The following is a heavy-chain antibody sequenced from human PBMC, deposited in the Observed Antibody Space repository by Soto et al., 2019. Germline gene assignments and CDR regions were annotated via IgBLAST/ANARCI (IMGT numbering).Heavy chain of an antibody. D-gene: IGHD2-15*01. Sequence: ASVKVSCKASGYTFTNYDINWVRQAPGQGLEWMGWISAYNGDTNYAQKLQGRVTMTTDTPTSTAYMELRSLRSDDTAVYYCARSGLPDPVVVVGHTPFDPWGQGTLVTVSS. CDR1: GYTFTNYD. CDR3: ARSGLPDPVVVVGHTPFDP. V-gene: IGHV1-18*01. J-gene: IGHJ5*02. CDR2: ISAYNGDT.